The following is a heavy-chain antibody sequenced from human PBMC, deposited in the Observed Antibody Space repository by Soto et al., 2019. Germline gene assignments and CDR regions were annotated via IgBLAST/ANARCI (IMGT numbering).Heavy chain of an antibody. V-gene: IGHV1-24*01. CDR2: FDPEDGET. CDR3: ATRIRDGRYYYYGMDV. CDR1: GYTLTELS. J-gene: IGHJ6*02. D-gene: IGHD2-15*01. Sequence: GASVKVSCKVSGYTLTELSMHWVQQAPGKGLEWTGGFDPEDGETIYAQKFQGRVTMTEDTSTDTAYMELSSLRSEDTAVYYCATRIRDGRYYYYGMDVWGQGTTVTVSS.